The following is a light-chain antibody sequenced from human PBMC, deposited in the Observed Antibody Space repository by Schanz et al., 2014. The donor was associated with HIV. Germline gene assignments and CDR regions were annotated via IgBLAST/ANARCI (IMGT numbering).Light chain of an antibody. CDR1: QTVSSNS. CDR3: QQYGSSPPT. V-gene: IGKV3-20*01. J-gene: IGKJ1*01. CDR2: GAS. Sequence: EIVLTQSPGTLSVSPGERATLSCRASQTVSSNSLGWYHQKPGQPPKLLVFGASSRATGIPDRFSGSGSGTDFTLTISRLEPEDFAVYYCQQYGSSPPTFGQGTTVEIK.